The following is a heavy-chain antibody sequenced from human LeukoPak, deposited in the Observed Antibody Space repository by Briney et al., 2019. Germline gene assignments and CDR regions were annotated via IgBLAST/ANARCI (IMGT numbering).Heavy chain of an antibody. CDR2: INHSGST. J-gene: IGHJ6*02. Sequence: SGTLSLTCAVSGGSISSSNWWSWVRQPPGKGLEWIGEINHSGSTNYNPSLKSRVTISVDTSKNQFSLKLSSVTAADTAVYYCAREGSGWSLYSGYGMDVWGQGTTVTVSS. CDR3: AREGSGWSLYSGYGMDV. D-gene: IGHD6-19*01. V-gene: IGHV4-4*02. CDR1: GGSISSSNW.